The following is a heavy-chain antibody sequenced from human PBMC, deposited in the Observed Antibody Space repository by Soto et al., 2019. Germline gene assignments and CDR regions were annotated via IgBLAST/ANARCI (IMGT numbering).Heavy chain of an antibody. V-gene: IGHV3-30*18. Sequence: PGGSLRLSCAASGFTFSSYAMHWVRQAPGKGLEWVAVMSYDGSNKYYADSVKGRFAISRDNSKNTLYLQMNSLRAEDTAVYYCAKAHSLVLLGRHHYWGQGTMVTVYS. CDR2: MSYDGSNK. CDR3: AKAHSLVLLGRHHY. CDR1: GFTFSSYA. D-gene: IGHD2-2*01. J-gene: IGHJ4*02.